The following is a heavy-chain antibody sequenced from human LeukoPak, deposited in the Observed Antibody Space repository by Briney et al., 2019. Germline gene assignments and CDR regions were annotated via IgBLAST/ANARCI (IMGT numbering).Heavy chain of an antibody. D-gene: IGHD2-15*01. CDR3: AKVEVVAATTYYYYGMDV. CDR2: ISYDGSNK. V-gene: IGHV3-30*18. J-gene: IGHJ6*02. CDR1: GFTFSSYG. Sequence: QPGRSLRLSCAASGFTFSSYGMHWVRQAPGKGLEWVAVISYDGSNKYYADSVEGRFTISRDNSKNTLYLQMNSLRAEDTAVYYCAKVEVVAATTYYYYGMDVWGQGTTVTVSS.